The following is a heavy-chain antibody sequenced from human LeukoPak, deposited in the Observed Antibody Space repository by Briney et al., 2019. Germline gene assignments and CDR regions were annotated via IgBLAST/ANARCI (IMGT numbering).Heavy chain of an antibody. CDR2: ISSSSSTI. D-gene: IGHD5-12*01. CDR1: GFTSSSYS. V-gene: IGHV3-48*04. CDR3: ARGGLASADY. J-gene: IGHJ4*02. Sequence: GGSLRLSCAASGFTSSSYSVNWVHQAPGKGLEWVSYISSSSSTIYYADSVKGRFTISRDNAKNSLYLQMNSLSAEDTALYHCARGGLASADYWGQGTLVTVSS.